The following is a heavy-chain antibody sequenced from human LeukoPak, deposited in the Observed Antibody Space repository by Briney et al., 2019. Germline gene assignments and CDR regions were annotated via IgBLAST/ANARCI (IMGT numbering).Heavy chain of an antibody. CDR3: ARDFVAAAEDY. CDR1: GFTFSSYW. J-gene: IGHJ4*02. CDR2: INTDGSST. V-gene: IGHV3-74*01. Sequence: PGGSLRLSCAASGFTFSSYWMHWVRQAPGKGLVWVSRINTDGSSTSYADSVKGRFTISRDNAKNTLYLQMNSLRAEDTAVYYCARDFVAAAEDYWGKGTLVTVSS. D-gene: IGHD6-13*01.